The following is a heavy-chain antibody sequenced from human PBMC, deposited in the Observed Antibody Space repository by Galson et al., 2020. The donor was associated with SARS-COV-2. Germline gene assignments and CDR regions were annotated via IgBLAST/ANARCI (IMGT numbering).Heavy chain of an antibody. Sequence: GGSLRLSCAASGFTFSSYTMHWVRQAPGKGLEWVAVISYDGSNKYYADSVKGRFTISRDNSKNTLYLQMNSLRAEDTAVYYCARSYSGSYSTPWYYWGQGTLVTVSS. CDR2: ISYDGSNK. CDR1: GFTFSSYT. J-gene: IGHJ4*02. V-gene: IGHV3-30-3*01. CDR3: ARSYSGSYSTPWYY. D-gene: IGHD1-26*01.